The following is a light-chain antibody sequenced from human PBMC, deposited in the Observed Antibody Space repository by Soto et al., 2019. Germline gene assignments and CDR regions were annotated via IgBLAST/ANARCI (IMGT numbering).Light chain of an antibody. CDR1: QSVTGN. CDR2: DAS. CDR3: QQYAHSPLT. J-gene: IGKJ4*01. Sequence: EIVMTQSPATLSVSPGERATLSCRASQSVTGNLAWYQQKPGQAPRLLMYDASMRATGVPDRFSGSGSGTDFTLTVSRLEPEDFAVFYCQQYAHSPLTFGGGTKVDIK. V-gene: IGKV3-20*01.